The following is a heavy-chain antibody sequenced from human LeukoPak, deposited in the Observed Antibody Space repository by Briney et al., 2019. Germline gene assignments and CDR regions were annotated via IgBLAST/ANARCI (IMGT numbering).Heavy chain of an antibody. D-gene: IGHD3-3*01. J-gene: IGHJ3*02. Sequence: ASVKVSCKASGYTFTGYYMHWVRQAPGQGLEWMGWINPNSGGTNYAQKFQGRVTMTRDTSISTAYMELSRLRSDDTAVYYCARLFDDFWSGSVDAFDIWGQGTMVTVSS. CDR2: INPNSGGT. CDR1: GYTFTGYY. CDR3: ARLFDDFWSGSVDAFDI. V-gene: IGHV1-2*02.